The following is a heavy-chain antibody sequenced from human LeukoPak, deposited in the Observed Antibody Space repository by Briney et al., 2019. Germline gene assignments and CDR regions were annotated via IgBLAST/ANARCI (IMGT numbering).Heavy chain of an antibody. V-gene: IGHV3-30*02. CDR1: GFTFSSYG. Sequence: GGSLRLSCVTSGFTFSSYGMHWVRQAPGKGLEWVAFIRFDGGDKYYAGSVKGRFTISRDNSNNILYLQMNSLRAEDTAVYYCARYNYDFWSGYSKWFDPWGQGTLVTVSS. D-gene: IGHD3-3*01. CDR2: IRFDGGDK. CDR3: ARYNYDFWSGYSKWFDP. J-gene: IGHJ5*02.